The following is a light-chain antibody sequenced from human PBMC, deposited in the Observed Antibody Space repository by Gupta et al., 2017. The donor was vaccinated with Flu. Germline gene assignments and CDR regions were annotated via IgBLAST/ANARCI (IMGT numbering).Light chain of an antibody. J-gene: IGKJ2*01. CDR2: GTS. CDR3: HQYKKSPYT. V-gene: IGKV3-20*01. CDR1: GPIKSTC. Sequence: SPGETGIPTCWGGGPIKSTCLAWYQQKPGQAPRVLIYGTSTLHAGIPARFSGGGSGTEFTLTIDRLEPEECGSYYCHQYKKSPYTFGQGTRLEMK.